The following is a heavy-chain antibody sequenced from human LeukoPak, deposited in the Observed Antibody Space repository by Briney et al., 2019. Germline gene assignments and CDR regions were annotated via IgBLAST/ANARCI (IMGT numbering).Heavy chain of an antibody. CDR1: GGPFSCYA. CDR3: ARVWITMVRGATPYNWFDP. Sequence: GASVKVSCKASGGPFSCYAISWVQQAPGQGLEWMGGIIPIFGTANYAQKFQGRVTITADESTSTAYMELSSLRSEDTAVYYCARVWITMVRGATPYNWFDPWGQGTLVTVSS. D-gene: IGHD3-10*01. V-gene: IGHV1-69*13. CDR2: IIPIFGTA. J-gene: IGHJ5*02.